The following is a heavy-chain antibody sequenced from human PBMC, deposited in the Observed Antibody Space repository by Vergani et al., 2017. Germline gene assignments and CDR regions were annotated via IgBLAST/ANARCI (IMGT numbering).Heavy chain of an antibody. J-gene: IGHJ6*02. Sequence: QVQLVQSGAEVKKPGASVKVSCKVSGYTLTELSMHWVRQAPGKGLEWMGGFDPEDGETIYAQKFQGRVTMTEDTSTDTAYMELSSLRSEDTAVYYCATASPKTTRRYYYYGMDVWGQGTTVTVSS. CDR2: FDPEDGET. V-gene: IGHV1-24*01. CDR1: GYTLTELS. D-gene: IGHD4-17*01. CDR3: ATASPKTTRRYYYYGMDV.